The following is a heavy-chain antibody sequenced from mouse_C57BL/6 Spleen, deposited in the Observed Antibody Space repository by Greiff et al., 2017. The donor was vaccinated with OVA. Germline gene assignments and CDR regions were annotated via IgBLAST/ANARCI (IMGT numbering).Heavy chain of an antibody. Sequence: VQLQQPGAELVKPGASVKLSCKASGYTFTSYWMQWVKQRPGQGLEWIGEIDPSDSYTNFNQKFKGKATLTVDTSSSTAYMQLSSLTSEDSAVYYCARKDGYYGYYAMDYWGQGTSVTVSS. CDR1: GYTFTSYW. CDR3: ARKDGYYGYYAMDY. D-gene: IGHD2-3*01. J-gene: IGHJ4*01. CDR2: IDPSDSYT. V-gene: IGHV1-50*01.